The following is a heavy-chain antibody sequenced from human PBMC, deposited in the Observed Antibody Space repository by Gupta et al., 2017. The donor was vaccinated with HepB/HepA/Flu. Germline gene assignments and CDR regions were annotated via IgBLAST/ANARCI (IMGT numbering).Heavy chain of an antibody. V-gene: IGHV6-1*01. J-gene: IGHJ4*02. Sequence: QVQLQQSGPGLVKPSQTPSLTCAISGDSGSRNRSAWPWIRQSPSRGLEWLGRTYYRSKWYNDYAVSVKSRITISADTFKNQFSLQVNSVTPEDAAVYFCAREGTGLSDWGQGTLVTVSS. CDR1: GDSGSRNRSA. CDR2: TYYRSKWYN. D-gene: IGHD3-10*01. CDR3: AREGTGLSD.